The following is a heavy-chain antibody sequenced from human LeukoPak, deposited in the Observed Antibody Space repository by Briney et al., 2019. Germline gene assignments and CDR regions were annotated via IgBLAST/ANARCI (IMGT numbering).Heavy chain of an antibody. V-gene: IGHV3-30*02. CDR2: IWYDGSNK. D-gene: IGHD6-19*01. J-gene: IGHJ4*02. CDR3: AKDSSGWLSYFDY. Sequence: PGGSLRLSCAASGFTFSNYAMHWVRQAPGKGLEWVAVIWYDGSNKFYADSAKGRFTVSRDNSKNTLYLQMNSLRAEDTALYYCAKDSSGWLSYFDYWGQGTLVTVSS. CDR1: GFTFSNYA.